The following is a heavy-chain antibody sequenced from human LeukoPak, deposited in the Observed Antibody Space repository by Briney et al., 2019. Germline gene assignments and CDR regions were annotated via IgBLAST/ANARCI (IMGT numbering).Heavy chain of an antibody. CDR1: GFTFSSYS. D-gene: IGHD1-26*01. J-gene: IGHJ6*03. Sequence: GGSLRLSCAASGFTFSSYSMNWVRQAPGKGLEWVSYISSSSSTIYYADSVKGRFTISRDNAKNSLYLQMNSLRAEDTAVYYCARDEVGATSDYMDVWGKGTTVTVSS. CDR3: ARDEVGATSDYMDV. CDR2: ISSSSSTI. V-gene: IGHV3-48*01.